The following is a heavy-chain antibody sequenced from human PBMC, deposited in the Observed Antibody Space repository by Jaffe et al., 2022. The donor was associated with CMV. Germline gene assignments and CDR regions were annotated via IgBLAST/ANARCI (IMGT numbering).Heavy chain of an antibody. Sequence: EVQLVQSGAEVKKPGESLRISCKGSGYSFTSYWISWVRQMPGKGLEWMGRIDPSDSYTNYSPSFQGHVTISADKSISTAYLQWSSLKASDTAMYYCARHANDYVWGSYKDYWGQGTLVTVSS. J-gene: IGHJ4*02. CDR2: IDPSDSYT. CDR3: ARHANDYVWGSYKDY. D-gene: IGHD3-16*01. CDR1: GYSFTSYW. V-gene: IGHV5-10-1*03.